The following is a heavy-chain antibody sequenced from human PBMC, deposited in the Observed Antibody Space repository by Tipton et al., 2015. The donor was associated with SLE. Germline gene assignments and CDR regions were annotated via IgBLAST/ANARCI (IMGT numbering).Heavy chain of an antibody. Sequence: GSLRLSCAASGFTFSDYDMSWFRQAPGKGLEWVSYISDGGDLKYYADSVKGRFTISRDNAKDSLYLQMNSLRAGDTAVYYCARGLSARGELDFRGQGTLVTVSS. CDR2: ISDGGDLK. CDR1: GFTFSDYD. J-gene: IGHJ4*02. CDR3: ARGLSARGELDF. D-gene: IGHD3-16*01. V-gene: IGHV3-11*04.